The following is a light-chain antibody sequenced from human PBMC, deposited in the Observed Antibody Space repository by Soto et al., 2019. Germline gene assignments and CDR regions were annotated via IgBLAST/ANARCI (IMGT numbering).Light chain of an antibody. Sequence: DIQMTQSPSSLSASVGDRVTITCRASQSITTYLNWYRQKPGKAPKLLIYAASSLQSGVPSRFSGSGSETDFTFTISSLQPEDIATYYCQQYDHLPITFGQGTRLEIK. J-gene: IGKJ5*01. V-gene: IGKV1-33*01. CDR3: QQYDHLPIT. CDR1: QSITTY. CDR2: AAS.